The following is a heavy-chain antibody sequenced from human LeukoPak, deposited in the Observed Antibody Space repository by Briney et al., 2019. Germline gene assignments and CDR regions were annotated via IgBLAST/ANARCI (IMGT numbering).Heavy chain of an antibody. CDR1: GFTFSDYY. V-gene: IGHV3-11*01. CDR2: ISSSGDTI. Sequence: GGSLRLSCAASGFTFSDYYMNWIRQAPGKGLEWVSYISSSGDTIYYADSVKGRFTISRDNAKNSLYLQMNSLRAEDTAVYYCARDVTPYYYMDVWGKGTTVTVSS. J-gene: IGHJ6*03. CDR3: ARDVTPYYYMDV. D-gene: IGHD3-16*02.